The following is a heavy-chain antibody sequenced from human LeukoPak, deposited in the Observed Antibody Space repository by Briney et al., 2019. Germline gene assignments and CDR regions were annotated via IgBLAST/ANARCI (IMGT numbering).Heavy chain of an antibody. CDR2: ITSGGGST. V-gene: IGHV3-23*01. CDR3: AKGFRNTVTTFDY. CDR1: GFTFSSYA. Sequence: PGGSLRLSCAASGFTFSSYAMSWVRQAPGKGLERVSAITSGGGSTYYADSVKGRFTISRDNSKNTLYLQMNSLRAEDTAVYYCAKGFRNTVTTFDYWGQGTLVTVSS. D-gene: IGHD4-17*01. J-gene: IGHJ4*02.